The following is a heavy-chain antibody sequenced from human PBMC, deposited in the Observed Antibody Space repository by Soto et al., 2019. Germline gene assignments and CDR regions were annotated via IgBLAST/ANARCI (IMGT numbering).Heavy chain of an antibody. D-gene: IGHD3-10*01. CDR1: GYTFTSYG. CDR3: ARDSGITMVRGTLYGMDV. Sequence: QVPLVQSGAEVKKPGASVKVSCKASGYTFTSYGISWVRQAPGQGLEWMGWISAYNGNTNYAQKLQGRVTMTTDTSTSTAYMELRSLRSDDTAVYYCARDSGITMVRGTLYGMDVWGQGTTVTVSS. V-gene: IGHV1-18*01. CDR2: ISAYNGNT. J-gene: IGHJ6*02.